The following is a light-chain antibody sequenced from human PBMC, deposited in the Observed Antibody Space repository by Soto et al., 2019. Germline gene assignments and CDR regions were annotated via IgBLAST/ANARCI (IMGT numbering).Light chain of an antibody. J-gene: IGKJ1*01. CDR3: QQYNDYSAWT. Sequence: IVLTQSPATLSLSPGERATLSCRASQSVSSYLAWYQQKPGQAPRLLIYDASNRATGIPARFSGSGSGTDFTLTISSLQPDEFATYYRQQYNDYSAWTFGQGTKVDIK. CDR2: DAS. CDR1: QSVSSY. V-gene: IGKV3-11*01.